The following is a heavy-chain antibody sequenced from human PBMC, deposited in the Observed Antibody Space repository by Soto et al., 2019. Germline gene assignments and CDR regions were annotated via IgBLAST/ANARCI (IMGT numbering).Heavy chain of an antibody. J-gene: IGHJ4*02. CDR3: AKVRLRDYSLGYVFDS. CDR1: GFTFSRYG. CDR2: ISYVGSKT. Sequence: PGGSLRLSCAASGFTFSRYGMHWVRQAPGKGLEWVALISYVGSKTYYADSVKGRFTISRDNSKNTLYLQMSSLRFEDTAVYYCAKVRLRDYSLGYVFDSWGQGTLVTVSS. D-gene: IGHD5-18*01. V-gene: IGHV3-30*18.